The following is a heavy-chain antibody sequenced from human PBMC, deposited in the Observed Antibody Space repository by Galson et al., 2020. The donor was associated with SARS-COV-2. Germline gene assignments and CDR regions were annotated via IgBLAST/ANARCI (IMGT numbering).Heavy chain of an antibody. CDR3: ARGYYDSRGYVSPFDY. V-gene: IGHV4-31*03. D-gene: IGHD3-22*01. Sequence: SETLSLTCTVSGGSVSSGAYYWNWIRQHPGKGLEWIGYINYPGTSYYNPSLRSRITISVDTSKNQISLKLSSVTAADTAVYFCARGYYDSRGYVSPFDYWGQGTLVTVSS. J-gene: IGHJ4*02. CDR2: INYPGTS. CDR1: GGSVSSGAYY.